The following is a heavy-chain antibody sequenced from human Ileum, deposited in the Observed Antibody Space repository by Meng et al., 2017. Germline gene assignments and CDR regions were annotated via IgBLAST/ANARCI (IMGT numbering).Heavy chain of an antibody. J-gene: IGHJ4*02. CDR2: IKEDGSEN. Sequence: GESLKISCAASGFTFSSYWMTWVRQAPGKGLEWVDNIKEDGSENNYVDSVKGRFTISRDNAKNSLYLKMNSLRAEDPAVYYCARDLGDYGDNYWGQGTLVTVSS. CDR1: GFTFSSYW. CDR3: ARDLGDYGDNY. D-gene: IGHD4-17*01. V-gene: IGHV3-7*01.